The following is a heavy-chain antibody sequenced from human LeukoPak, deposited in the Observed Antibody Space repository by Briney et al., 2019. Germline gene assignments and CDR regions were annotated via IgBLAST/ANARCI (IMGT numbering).Heavy chain of an antibody. J-gene: IGHJ4*02. V-gene: IGHV4-34*01. CDR3: VTYYYGSSAPKRNY. Sequence: SGTLSLTCAVYGGSFSDYFWSWIRQPPGKGLEWIGEISHSGSTTYNPSLRSRVTISGDTSKKQFSLKLSSVTAADTAVYYCVTYYYGSSAPKRNYWGQGSLVTVSS. CDR1: GGSFSDYF. D-gene: IGHD3-22*01. CDR2: ISHSGST.